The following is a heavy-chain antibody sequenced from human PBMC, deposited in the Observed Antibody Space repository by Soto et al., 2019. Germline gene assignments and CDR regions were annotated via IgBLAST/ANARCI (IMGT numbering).Heavy chain of an antibody. J-gene: IGHJ4*02. CDR3: ARSNYDFWSGFPYYFDY. Sequence: SETLSLTCTVSGGSISSGGYYWSWIRQHPGKGLEWIGYIYYSGSTYYNPSLKSRVTISVDTSKNQFSLKLSSVTAADTAVYYCARSNYDFWSGFPYYFDYWGQGTLVTVSS. V-gene: IGHV4-31*03. CDR2: IYYSGST. CDR1: GGSISSGGYY. D-gene: IGHD3-3*01.